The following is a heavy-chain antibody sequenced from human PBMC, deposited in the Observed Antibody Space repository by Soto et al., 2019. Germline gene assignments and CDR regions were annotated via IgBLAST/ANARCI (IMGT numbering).Heavy chain of an antibody. D-gene: IGHD3-22*01. J-gene: IGHJ4*02. CDR3: TTLWAYYYDSSGYYGSPKDYFDY. CDR2: IKSKTDGGTT. V-gene: IGHV3-15*07. Sequence: GGSLRLSCAASGFTFSNAWMNWVRQAPGKGLEWVGRIKSKTDGGTTDYAAPVKGRFTISRDDSKNTLYLQMNSLKTEDTAVYYCTTLWAYYYDSSGYYGSPKDYFDYWGQGTLVTVSS. CDR1: GFTFSNAW.